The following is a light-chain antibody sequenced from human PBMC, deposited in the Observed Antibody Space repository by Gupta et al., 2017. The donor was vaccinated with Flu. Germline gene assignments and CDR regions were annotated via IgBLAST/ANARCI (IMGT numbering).Light chain of an antibody. J-gene: IGLJ3*02. Sequence: SYVLTQPPPVSVAPGQTARITCGGNNIGSKSVHWYQQTPGQAPVLVVYDDSDRPSGTPERFSGSNSGNTATMTISRVEAGDEADYYCQVWDSSSDPWVFGGGTKLTVL. CDR1: NIGSKS. V-gene: IGLV3-21*02. CDR3: QVWDSSSDPWV. CDR2: DDS.